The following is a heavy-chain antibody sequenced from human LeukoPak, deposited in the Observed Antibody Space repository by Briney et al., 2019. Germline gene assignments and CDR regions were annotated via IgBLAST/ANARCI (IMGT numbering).Heavy chain of an antibody. J-gene: IGHJ4*02. Sequence: SETLSLTCTVSGDSINNYYWTWIRQPPGKELEWLGYISFTGSTKYNPSLKSRLSISVDTSKNQFSLKVTSMTAADTAVYYCARLSHPSGKNWFFDYWGQGTLVTVFS. CDR2: ISFTGST. CDR3: ARLSHPSGKNWFFDY. CDR1: GDSINNYY. V-gene: IGHV4-59*01. D-gene: IGHD3-9*01.